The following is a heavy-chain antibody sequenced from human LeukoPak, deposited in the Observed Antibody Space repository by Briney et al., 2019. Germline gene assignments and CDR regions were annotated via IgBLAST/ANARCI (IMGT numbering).Heavy chain of an antibody. V-gene: IGHV3-21*04. Sequence: PGGSLRLSCAASGFTFSSYAMSWVRQAPGKGLEWVSSISSSSSYIYYADSVKGRFTISRDNTKKSLYLQLTSLRAEDTAVYYRARANNWNYPYYFDYWGHGTLVTVSS. J-gene: IGHJ4*01. D-gene: IGHD1-7*01. CDR3: ARANNWNYPYYFDY. CDR1: GFTFSSYA. CDR2: ISSSSSYI.